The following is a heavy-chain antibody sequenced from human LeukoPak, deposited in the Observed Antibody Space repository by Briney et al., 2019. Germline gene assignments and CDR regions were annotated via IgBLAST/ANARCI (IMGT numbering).Heavy chain of an antibody. CDR3: ARGAAFHI. J-gene: IGHJ3*02. CDR1: GYSISSGYY. V-gene: IGHV4-38-2*02. Sequence: SETLSLTCTVSGYSISSGYYWGWIRQPPGKGLEWIGSIYHSGSTYYNPSLKSRVTISVDTSKNQFSLKLSSVTAADTAVYYCARGAAFHIWVQGTMVTVSS. CDR2: IYHSGST.